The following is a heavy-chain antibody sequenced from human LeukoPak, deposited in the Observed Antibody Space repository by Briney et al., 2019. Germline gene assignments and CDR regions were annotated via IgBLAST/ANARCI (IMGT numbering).Heavy chain of an antibody. CDR3: AMFEKSTSWPEYFQN. J-gene: IGHJ1*01. Sequence: GGSLRLSCAASAFTFSSYGMSWVRQTPGKGLEWVSAISGSGDRTYYSDSVKGRFTISRDNSKNRLFLQMNSLRVEDTAIYYCAMFEKSTSWPEYFQNWGQGTLVTVSS. CDR1: AFTFSSYG. V-gene: IGHV3-23*01. D-gene: IGHD3-10*02. CDR2: ISGSGDRT.